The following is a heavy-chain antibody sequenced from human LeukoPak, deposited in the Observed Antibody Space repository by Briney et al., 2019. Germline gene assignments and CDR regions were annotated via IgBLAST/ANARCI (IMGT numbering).Heavy chain of an antibody. CDR3: ARQDTAMAKFDY. CDR2: SYYSGST. V-gene: IGHV4-39*01. Sequence: SETLPLTCTVSGGSISSSSYYWGWIRQPPGKGLEWIGSSYYSGSTYYNPSLKSRVTISVDTSKNQFSLKLSSVTAADTAVYYCARQDTAMAKFDYWGQGTLVTVSS. D-gene: IGHD5-18*01. CDR1: GGSISSSSYY. J-gene: IGHJ4*02.